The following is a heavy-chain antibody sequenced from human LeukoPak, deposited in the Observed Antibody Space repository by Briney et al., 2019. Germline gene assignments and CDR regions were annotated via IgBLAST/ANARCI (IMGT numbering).Heavy chain of an antibody. J-gene: IGHJ4*02. Sequence: GGSLRLSCAASGFTFSSYAMSWVRQAPGKGLEWVSAISGSGGSTYYADSLKGRFTISRDNSKNTLYLQMNSLRAEDTAVYYCAKESGYCSGGSCYSMFDYWGQGTLVTVSS. V-gene: IGHV3-23*01. CDR3: AKESGYCSGGSCYSMFDY. CDR1: GFTFSSYA. D-gene: IGHD2-15*01. CDR2: ISGSGGST.